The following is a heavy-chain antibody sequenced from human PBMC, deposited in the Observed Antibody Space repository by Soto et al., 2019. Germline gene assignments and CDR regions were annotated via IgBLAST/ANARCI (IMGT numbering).Heavy chain of an antibody. Sequence: ASETLSLTCAVDGGSFSGHSWSWVRQPPGKGLEWIGEINHSGKTNYNPSLMSRVTISVDTSKNQISLNLGSVTAADTAVYYCARAPYYDYIWGRRYGMDVWGQGTTVTVSS. CDR2: INHSGKT. CDR1: GGSFSGHS. CDR3: ARAPYYDYIWGRRYGMDV. V-gene: IGHV4-34*01. J-gene: IGHJ6*02. D-gene: IGHD3-16*01.